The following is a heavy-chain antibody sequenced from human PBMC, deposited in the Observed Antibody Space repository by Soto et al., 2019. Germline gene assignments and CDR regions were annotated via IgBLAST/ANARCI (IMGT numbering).Heavy chain of an antibody. CDR2: INHSGST. Sequence: QVQLQQWGAGLLKPSETLSLICAVYGGSFSGYYWSWIRQPPGKGLEWIGEINHSGSTNYNPSLKSRATISVDTSTNQFSLKLSSVTAADTAVYYCARGRGSSGWYMFAFDIWGQGTMVTVSS. CDR3: ARGRGSSGWYMFAFDI. J-gene: IGHJ3*02. V-gene: IGHV4-34*01. CDR1: GGSFSGYY. D-gene: IGHD6-19*01.